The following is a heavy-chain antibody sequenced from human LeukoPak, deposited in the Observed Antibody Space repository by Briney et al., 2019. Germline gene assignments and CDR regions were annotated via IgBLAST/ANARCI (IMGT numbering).Heavy chain of an antibody. J-gene: IGHJ6*02. Sequence: SETLSLTCTVSGGSISSYYWSWIRQPAGKGLEWIGRIYTSGSTNYNPSLKSRVTMSVDTSKDQFSLKLSSVTAADTAVYYCARYTSIAVAGSRYYYYYGMDVWGQGTTVTVSS. D-gene: IGHD6-19*01. CDR3: ARYTSIAVAGSRYYYYYGMDV. CDR1: GGSISSYY. V-gene: IGHV4-4*07. CDR2: IYTSGST.